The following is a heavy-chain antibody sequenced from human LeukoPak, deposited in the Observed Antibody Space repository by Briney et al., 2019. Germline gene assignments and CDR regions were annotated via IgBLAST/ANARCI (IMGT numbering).Heavy chain of an antibody. CDR2: IKSKSDGGTI. CDR1: GFTFSDAW. D-gene: IGHD2-15*01. CDR3: TTRRQDGW. V-gene: IGHV3-15*01. J-gene: IGHJ4*02. Sequence: PGGSLRLSCVGSGFTFSDAWMSWVRQAPGKGLEWVGRIKSKSDGGTIDYAAPVKGRFTISGDDSRNTLYLQMNSLKTEDTAVYYCTTRRQDGWWGQGTLVTVS.